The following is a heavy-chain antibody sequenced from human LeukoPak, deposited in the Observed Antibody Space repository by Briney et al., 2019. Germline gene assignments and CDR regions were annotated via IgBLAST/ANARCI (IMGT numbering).Heavy chain of an antibody. D-gene: IGHD2-2*01. Sequence: PSETLSLTSTVSGYSISSGYYWGWIRQPPGKGLEWIGSIYHSGSTYYNPSLKSRVTISVDTSKNQFSLKLSSVTAAVTAVYYCARDCSSTSCRRGWFDPWGQGTLVTVSS. V-gene: IGHV4-38-2*02. CDR1: GYSISSGYY. J-gene: IGHJ5*02. CDR2: IYHSGST. CDR3: ARDCSSTSCRRGWFDP.